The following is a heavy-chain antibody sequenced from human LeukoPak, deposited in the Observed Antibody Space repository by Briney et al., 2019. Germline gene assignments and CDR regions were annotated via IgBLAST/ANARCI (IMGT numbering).Heavy chain of an antibody. Sequence: PGRSLRLSCAASGFTFSSYAMHWVRQAPGKGLEWVAVISYDGSNKYYADSVKGRFTISRDNSKNTLYLQMNSLRAEDTAVYYCARHLLDGGYSADYWGQGTLVTVSS. CDR2: ISYDGSNK. CDR3: ARHLLDGGYSADY. CDR1: GFTFSSYA. V-gene: IGHV3-30*04. D-gene: IGHD1-26*01. J-gene: IGHJ4*02.